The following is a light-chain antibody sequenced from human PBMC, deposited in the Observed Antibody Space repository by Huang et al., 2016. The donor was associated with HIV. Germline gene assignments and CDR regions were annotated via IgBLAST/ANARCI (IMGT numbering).Light chain of an antibody. V-gene: IGKV3-15*01. CDR2: AAS. CDR1: QSVNTN. CDR3: QQYNKWPPEYT. J-gene: IGKJ2*01. Sequence: VMMSQSPATLAASPGERVTLSCGASQSVNTNLAWYQQKPGQPPSTLNYAASTRATGVPARFAGSGSGTEFTLTIDSLQSDDFAVYYCQQYNKWPPEYTFGQGTRLEIK.